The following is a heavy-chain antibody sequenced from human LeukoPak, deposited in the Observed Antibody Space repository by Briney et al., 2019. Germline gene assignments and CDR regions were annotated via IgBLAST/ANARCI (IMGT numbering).Heavy chain of an antibody. CDR1: GYTFTSYG. Sequence: ASVKVSCKASGYTFTSYGISWVRQAPGQGLEWMGWISAYNGNTNYAQKLQGRVTMTTDTSTSTAYMELRSQRSDDTAVYYCARAGPYSGSYLTYGFDYWGQGTLVTVSS. V-gene: IGHV1-18*01. CDR3: ARAGPYSGSYLTYGFDY. CDR2: ISAYNGNT. J-gene: IGHJ4*02. D-gene: IGHD1-26*01.